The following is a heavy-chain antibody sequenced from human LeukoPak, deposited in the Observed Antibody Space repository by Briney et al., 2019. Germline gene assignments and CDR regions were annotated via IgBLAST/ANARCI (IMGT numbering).Heavy chain of an antibody. CDR3: ARVELAPYYYYMDV. Sequence: PGGSLRLSCAASGFSISSYEMNWVRQAPGKGLEWVSHISSSGSTIWYADSVKGRFTISRDDAKNSLYLQMNSLRAEDTAVYYCARVELAPYYYYMDVWGKETTVTVSS. J-gene: IGHJ6*03. D-gene: IGHD1-7*01. CDR1: GFSISSYE. CDR2: ISSSGSTI. V-gene: IGHV3-48*03.